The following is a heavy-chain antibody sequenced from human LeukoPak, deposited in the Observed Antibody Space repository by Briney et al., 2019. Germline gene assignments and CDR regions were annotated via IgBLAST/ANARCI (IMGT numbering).Heavy chain of an antibody. CDR3: ARVPRDSREYYYYYYYMDV. J-gene: IGHJ6*03. CDR1: GYTFTGYY. CDR2: INPNSGGT. D-gene: IGHD2-21*01. V-gene: IGHV1-2*02. Sequence: GASVKVSCKASGYTFTGYYMHWVRQAPGQGLEWMGWINPNSGGTNYAQKFQGRVTMTTDTSTSTAYMELRSLRSDDTAVYYCARVPRDSREYYYYYYYMDVWGKGTTVTVSS.